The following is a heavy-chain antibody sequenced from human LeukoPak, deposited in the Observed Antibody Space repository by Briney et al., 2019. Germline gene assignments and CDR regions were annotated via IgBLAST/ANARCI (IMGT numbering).Heavy chain of an antibody. D-gene: IGHD5-12*01. V-gene: IGHV3-30*02. CDR2: IRYDGSNK. Sequence: PGGSLRLSCAASGFAFSSYGMHWVRQAPGKGLEWVAFIRYDGSNKYYADSVKGRFTISRDYSKNTLYLQMNSLRAEDTAVYYCAKHRRVATIRAPFDYWGQGTLVTVSS. CDR3: AKHRRVATIRAPFDY. CDR1: GFAFSSYG. J-gene: IGHJ4*02.